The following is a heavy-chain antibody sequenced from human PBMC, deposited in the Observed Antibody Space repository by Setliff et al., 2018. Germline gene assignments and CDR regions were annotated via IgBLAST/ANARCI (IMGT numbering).Heavy chain of an antibody. CDR3: ARHLGLKTYYDIFSDAFDI. CDR1: GYSFTSYW. J-gene: IGHJ3*02. Sequence: GESLKISCKGSGYSFTSYWIGWVRQMPGKGLEWMGIIYPGDSDTRYSPSFQGQVTISADKSISTAYLQWSSLKASDTAMYYCARHLGLKTYYDIFSDAFDIWGQGTMVTVSS. V-gene: IGHV5-51*01. D-gene: IGHD3-9*01. CDR2: IYPGDSDT.